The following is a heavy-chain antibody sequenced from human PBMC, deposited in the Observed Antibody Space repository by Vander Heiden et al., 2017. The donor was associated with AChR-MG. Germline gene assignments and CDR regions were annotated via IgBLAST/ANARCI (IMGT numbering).Heavy chain of an antibody. Sequence: QVQLVESGGGVVQPGRSLRLSCAASAFTVSSYAMHWVRQAPGKGLGWVAVISYDGSNKYYADSVKGRFTISRDNSKNTLYLQMNSLRAEDTAVYYCARDRGDSSGYGYWGQGTLVTVSS. J-gene: IGHJ4*02. CDR3: ARDRGDSSGYGY. CDR1: AFTVSSYA. CDR2: ISYDGSNK. V-gene: IGHV3-30-3*01. D-gene: IGHD3-22*01.